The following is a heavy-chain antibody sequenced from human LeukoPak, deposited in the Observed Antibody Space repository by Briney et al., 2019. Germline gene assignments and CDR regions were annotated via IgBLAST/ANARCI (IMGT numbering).Heavy chain of an antibody. V-gene: IGHV3-23*01. CDR3: AKDTRSIAAAVGY. CDR2: ISGSGGST. CDR1: GFTFSSYA. Sequence: GESLRRSCAASGFTFSSYAMSWVRQAPGMGLEWVSAISGSGGSTYYADSVKGRFTISRDNSKNTLYLQMNSLRAEDAAVYYCAKDTRSIAAAVGYWGQGTLVTVSS. J-gene: IGHJ4*02. D-gene: IGHD6-13*01.